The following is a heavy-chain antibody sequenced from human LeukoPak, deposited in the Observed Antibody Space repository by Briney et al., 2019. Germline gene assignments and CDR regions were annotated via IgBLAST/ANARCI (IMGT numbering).Heavy chain of an antibody. Sequence: ASVKVSCKASGYIFTDYYMHWVRQAPGQELGWMGRINPNSGGTNYAQKFQGRVTMTRDTSISTAYTELSSLRSEDTAVYYCARDRLASYSSSWDHFDYWGQGTLVTVSS. V-gene: IGHV1/OR15-1*02. CDR1: GYIFTDYY. CDR2: INPNSGGT. CDR3: ARDRLASYSSSWDHFDY. J-gene: IGHJ4*02. D-gene: IGHD6-13*01.